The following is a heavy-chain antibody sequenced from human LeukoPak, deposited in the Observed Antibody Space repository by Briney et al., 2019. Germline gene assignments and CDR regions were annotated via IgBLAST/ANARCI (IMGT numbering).Heavy chain of an antibody. V-gene: IGHV4-39*01. D-gene: IGHD3-10*01. CDR3: ARRRSGRNWFDP. CDR1: GGSISSSSYY. Sequence: PSETLSLTCTVSGGSISSSSYYWGWIRQPPGMGLEWIGSINYSGSTYYNPSLKSRVTISVDTSKNQFSLKLSSVSAADTAVYYCARRRSGRNWFDPWGQGTLVTVSS. J-gene: IGHJ5*02. CDR2: INYSGST.